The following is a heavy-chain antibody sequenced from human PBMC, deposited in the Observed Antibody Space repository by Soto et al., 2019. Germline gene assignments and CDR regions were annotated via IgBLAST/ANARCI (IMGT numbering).Heavy chain of an antibody. Sequence: SETLSLTCTVSGGSISSGGYYWNWIRQHPGKGLEWIGYIYYIGSTYYNPSLKSRVTISLDTSKNQFSLKLGSVTAADTTVYYCARSVFPWGQGTLVTVSS. CDR2: IYYIGST. J-gene: IGHJ5*02. CDR1: GGSISSGGYY. V-gene: IGHV4-31*03. CDR3: ARSVFP.